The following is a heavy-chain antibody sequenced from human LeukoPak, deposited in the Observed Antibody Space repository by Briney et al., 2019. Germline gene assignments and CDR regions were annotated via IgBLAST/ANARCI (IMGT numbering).Heavy chain of an antibody. Sequence: GASVKVSCKASGYTFTSYDINWVRQATGQGLEWMGWINPNSGGTNYAQKFQGRVTMTRDTSISTAYMELSRLRSDDTAVYYCARELGYYDSSGYPDYWGQGTLVTVSS. D-gene: IGHD3-22*01. J-gene: IGHJ4*02. CDR2: INPNSGGT. CDR3: ARELGYYDSSGYPDY. CDR1: GYTFTSYD. V-gene: IGHV1-2*02.